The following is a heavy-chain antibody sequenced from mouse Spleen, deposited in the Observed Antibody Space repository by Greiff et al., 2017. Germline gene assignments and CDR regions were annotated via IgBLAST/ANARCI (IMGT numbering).Heavy chain of an antibody. CDR3: ARHRGITTVAFDY. V-gene: IGHV5-9-3*01. D-gene: IGHD1-1*01. CDR2: ISSGGSYT. Sequence: EVKLVESGGGLVKPGGSLKLSCAASGFTFSSYAMSWVRQTPEKRLEWVATISSGGSYTYYPDSVKGRFTISRDNAKNTLYLQMSSLRSEDTAMYYCARHRGITTVAFDYWGQGTTLTVSS. CDR1: GFTFSSYA. J-gene: IGHJ2*01.